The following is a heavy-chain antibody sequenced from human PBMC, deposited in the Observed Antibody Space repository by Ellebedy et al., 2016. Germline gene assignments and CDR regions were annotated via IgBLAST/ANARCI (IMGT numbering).Heavy chain of an antibody. CDR2: IYYSGST. Sequence: SETLSLTCTVSGGSISSYYWSWIRQPPGKGLEWIGYIYYSGSTNYNPSLKSRVTISVDTSKNQFSLKLSSVTAADTAVYYCARQPRQWLVPSSWFDPWGQGTLVTVSS. V-gene: IGHV4-59*08. CDR3: ARQPRQWLVPSSWFDP. CDR1: GGSISSYY. J-gene: IGHJ5*02. D-gene: IGHD6-19*01.